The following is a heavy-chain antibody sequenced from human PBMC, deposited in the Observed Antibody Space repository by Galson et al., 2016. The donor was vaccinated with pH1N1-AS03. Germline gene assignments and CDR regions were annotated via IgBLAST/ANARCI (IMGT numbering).Heavy chain of an antibody. V-gene: IGHV1-8*01. CDR3: ASRCSSTSCLYYYYGMDV. D-gene: IGHD2-2*01. CDR1: GYTFTSYD. J-gene: IGHJ6*02. CDR2: MNPNSGNT. Sequence: SVKVSCKASGYTFTSYDINWVRQATGQGLEWMGWMNPNSGNTGYAQKFQGRVTMTRNTSISTAYMELSSLRSEDTAVYYCASRCSSTSCLYYYYGMDVWGQGTT.